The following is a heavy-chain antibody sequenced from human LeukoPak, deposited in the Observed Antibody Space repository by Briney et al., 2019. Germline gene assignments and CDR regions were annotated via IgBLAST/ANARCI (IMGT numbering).Heavy chain of an antibody. Sequence: SETLSHTCAVYGGSFSGYYWSWIRQPPGKGLEWIGEINHSGSTNYNPSLKSRVTISVDTSKNQFSLKLSSVTAADTAVYYCASVSGSYYRPPRDYWGQGTLVTVSS. CDR3: ASVSGSYYRPPRDY. D-gene: IGHD3-10*01. V-gene: IGHV4-34*01. J-gene: IGHJ4*02. CDR1: GGSFSGYY. CDR2: INHSGST.